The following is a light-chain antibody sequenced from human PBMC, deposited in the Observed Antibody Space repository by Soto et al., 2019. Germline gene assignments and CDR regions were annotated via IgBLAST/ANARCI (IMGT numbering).Light chain of an antibody. CDR1: QSVSSY. V-gene: IGKV3-11*01. CDR3: QQRSNSRLT. CDR2: DAS. Sequence: EIVLTQSPATLSLSPGERATLSCRASQSVSSYLGWYQQKPGQAPRLLIYDASNRATGTPARFSGSGSGTDFTLTMSSLEPEDFVVYYCQQRSNSRLTFGGGTKVQIK. J-gene: IGKJ4*01.